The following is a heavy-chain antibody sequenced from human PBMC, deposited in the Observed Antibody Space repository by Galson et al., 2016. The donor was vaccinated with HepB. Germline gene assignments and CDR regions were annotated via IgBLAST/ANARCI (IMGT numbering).Heavy chain of an antibody. D-gene: IGHD5-12*01. CDR3: ARGGYSGYDWVRNWFDP. Sequence: SLRLSCAASGFTFSSYSMHWVRQAPGKGLEWVSFISSSSSYIYYADSVKGRFTISRDYAKNSLYLQMNSLRAEDTAVYYCARGGYSGYDWVRNWFDPWGQGTLVTVSS. CDR1: GFTFSSYS. V-gene: IGHV3-21*01. CDR2: ISSSSSYI. J-gene: IGHJ5*02.